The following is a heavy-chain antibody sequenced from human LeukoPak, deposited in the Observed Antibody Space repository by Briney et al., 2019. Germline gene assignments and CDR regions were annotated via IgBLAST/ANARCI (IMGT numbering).Heavy chain of an antibody. V-gene: IGHV3-30-3*01. Sequence: GRSLRLSCAASGFTFSSYAMHWVRQAPGKGLEWVAVISFDGSIKYNADSVKGRFTTSRDNAKNSLYLQMNSLRAEDTAVYYCARVYSSSYHQAWFDPWGQGTLVTVSS. CDR1: GFTFSSYA. CDR2: ISFDGSIK. D-gene: IGHD6-13*01. J-gene: IGHJ5*02. CDR3: ARVYSSSYHQAWFDP.